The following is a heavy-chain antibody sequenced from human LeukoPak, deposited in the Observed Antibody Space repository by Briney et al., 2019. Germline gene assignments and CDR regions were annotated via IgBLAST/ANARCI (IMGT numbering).Heavy chain of an antibody. Sequence: GESLKISCKGSGYRFPSYWIGWVRQIPGKGLEGMGIISPGDSDTRYPASFQGQVTISADKSISTAYLQWSSLKASDTAMYYCARQSKSTGYYYDSSGYIEYFQHWGQGTLVTVSS. CDR1: GYRFPSYW. V-gene: IGHV5-51*01. CDR3: ARQSKSTGYYYDSSGYIEYFQH. CDR2: ISPGDSDT. J-gene: IGHJ1*01. D-gene: IGHD3-22*01.